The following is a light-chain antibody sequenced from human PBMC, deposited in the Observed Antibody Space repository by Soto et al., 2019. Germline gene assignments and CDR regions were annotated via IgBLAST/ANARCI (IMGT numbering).Light chain of an antibody. CDR3: QKYNNAPWT. CDR1: QVISNS. Sequence: DIQMTQTPSSLSASVGDRVTITCRATQVISNSLAWYQQSPGKPPRLLIYAASTWQTGVPARFSGSGSGTEFTLTISSLQPEDVSTYFCQKYNNAPWTFGQGTKVEIK. V-gene: IGKV1-27*01. J-gene: IGKJ1*01. CDR2: AAS.